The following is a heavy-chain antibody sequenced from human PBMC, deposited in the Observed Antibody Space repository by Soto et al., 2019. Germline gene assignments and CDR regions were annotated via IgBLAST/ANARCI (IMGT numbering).Heavy chain of an antibody. CDR1: GGSISSGTYY. Sequence: QVQLQESGPGLLKPSQTLSLTCSVSGGSISSGTYYWSWIRHRPGKGLEWIGYMYNSGTSSYSPSLKSRSVLSVDTSKNQFSLKLRSVTAADTATYFCARRLSGSSAFDYWGLGILVTVSS. CDR2: MYNSGTS. J-gene: IGHJ4*01. V-gene: IGHV4-31*03. CDR3: ARRLSGSSAFDY. D-gene: IGHD2-15*01.